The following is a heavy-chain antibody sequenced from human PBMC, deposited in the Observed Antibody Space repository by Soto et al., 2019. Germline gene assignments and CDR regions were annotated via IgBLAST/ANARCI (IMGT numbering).Heavy chain of an antibody. D-gene: IGHD4-4*01. J-gene: IGHJ5*02. CDR3: ARANLPFATTLYNWFDR. CDR1: GFTFDDYG. Sequence: PGGSLRLSFAASGFTFDDYGMSWVRQAPGKGLEWVSGINWNGGSTGYADSVKGRFTISRDNAKNSLYLQMNSLRAEDTALYHCARANLPFATTLYNWFDRWGQGTLVTVSS. CDR2: INWNGGST. V-gene: IGHV3-20*02.